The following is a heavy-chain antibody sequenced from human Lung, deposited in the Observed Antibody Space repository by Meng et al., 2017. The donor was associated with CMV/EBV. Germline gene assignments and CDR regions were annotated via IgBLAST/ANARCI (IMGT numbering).Heavy chain of an antibody. J-gene: IGHJ1*01. Sequence: VQVRGSGRSLVWPSETLSPTCAVSGDSITNHNWWAWVRQPPGKGLEWIGEIPHRGSSAYNPSLKSRVSMSIDKSKNQFSLKLTSVTAADTAVYHCLRRSGGSVWGQGTLVTVSS. D-gene: IGHD3-10*01. CDR1: GDSITNHNW. V-gene: IGHV4-4*02. CDR2: IPHRGSS. CDR3: LRRSGGSV.